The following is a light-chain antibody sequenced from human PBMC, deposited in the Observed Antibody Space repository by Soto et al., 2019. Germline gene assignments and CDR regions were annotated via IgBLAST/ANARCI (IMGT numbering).Light chain of an antibody. V-gene: IGKV1-13*02. Sequence: AIQLTQSPSSLSASVGDRVTSTCRASQGISSSLAWYQQKPGKAPKLLIYVASTLHTGVPSRFSGSGSGTDFTLTISSLQPEDFATYYCQQFKSYPSTLGQGTKVEIK. CDR1: QGISSS. CDR2: VAS. J-gene: IGKJ1*01. CDR3: QQFKSYPST.